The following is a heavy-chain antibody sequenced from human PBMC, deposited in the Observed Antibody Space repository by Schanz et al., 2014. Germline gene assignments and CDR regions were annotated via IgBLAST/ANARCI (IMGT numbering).Heavy chain of an antibody. CDR1: GFDFNSYS. V-gene: IGHV3-48*01. J-gene: IGHJ4*02. D-gene: IGHD2-2*01. Sequence: EVRLVESGGGLVQPGGSLRLSCEASGFDFNSYSMNWVRQVPGKGLEWLSYIATSSSTRHYADSVKGRVTISRDNSKNTLYLHMNTLRSEDTAVYYCAKDLLYGAPMPLNHLDYWGQGTLVTVSS. CDR2: IATSSSTR. CDR3: AKDLLYGAPMPLNHLDY.